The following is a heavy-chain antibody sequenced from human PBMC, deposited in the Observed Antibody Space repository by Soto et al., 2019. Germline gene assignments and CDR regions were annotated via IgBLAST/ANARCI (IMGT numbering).Heavy chain of an antibody. J-gene: IGHJ4*02. CDR2: IYYSGST. Sequence: PSETLSLISTVSGGSVSSGSYYWSWIRQPPGKGLEWIGFIYYSGSTSYYPSFKSRVTISLDTSRNQFSLKLSSVTAADTAVYYCARAASYASSYYFDFWGQGTLVTGSS. CDR3: ARAASYASSYYFDF. V-gene: IGHV4-61*01. D-gene: IGHD6-6*01. CDR1: GGSVSSGSYY.